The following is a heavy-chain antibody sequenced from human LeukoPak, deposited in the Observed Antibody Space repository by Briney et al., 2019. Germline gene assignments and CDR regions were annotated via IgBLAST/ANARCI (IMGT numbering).Heavy chain of an antibody. Sequence: GGSLRLSCAATGFTFSNYPMHWVRQAPEKGLESVSAISPNGATTYYASSVKGRFTISRDNSDNTLYLQMGTLRLEDMAVYYCARELYGGYDYWGQGTLVTVSS. CDR2: ISPNGATT. CDR1: GFTFSNYP. CDR3: ARELYGGYDY. J-gene: IGHJ4*02. D-gene: IGHD4-23*01. V-gene: IGHV3-64*01.